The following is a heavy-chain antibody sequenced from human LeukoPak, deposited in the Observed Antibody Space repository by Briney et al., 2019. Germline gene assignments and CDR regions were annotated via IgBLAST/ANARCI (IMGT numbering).Heavy chain of an antibody. J-gene: IGHJ4*02. CDR1: GGSISSYY. Sequence: PSETLSLTCTVPGGSISSYYWSWIRQPAGKGLDYIGRIYTSGITNYNPSLKSRVTISVDKSKNQFSLKLTSVTAADTAVYYCARDSGSGSYSNNFDSWGQGTLVTVSS. CDR3: ARDSGSGSYSNNFDS. D-gene: IGHD6-19*01. V-gene: IGHV4-4*07. CDR2: IYTSGIT.